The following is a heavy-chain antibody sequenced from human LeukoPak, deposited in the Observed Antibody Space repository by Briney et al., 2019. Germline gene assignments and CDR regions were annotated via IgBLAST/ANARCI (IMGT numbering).Heavy chain of an antibody. CDR2: ISYDGSDK. CDR1: GFTFSSYA. J-gene: IGHJ6*03. Sequence: PGRSLRLSCAASGFTFSSYAMHWVRQAPGKGLEWVAFISYDGSDKYYADSVKGRFTISRDNSNNTLYLQMDSLRAEDTAVFYCARYDYMDVWGKGTTVTVSS. CDR3: ARYDYMDV. V-gene: IGHV3-30*04.